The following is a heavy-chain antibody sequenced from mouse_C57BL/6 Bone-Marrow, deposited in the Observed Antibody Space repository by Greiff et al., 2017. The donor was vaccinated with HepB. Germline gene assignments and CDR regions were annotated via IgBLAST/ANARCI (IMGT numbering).Heavy chain of an antibody. D-gene: IGHD1-1*01. J-gene: IGHJ3*01. Sequence: QVQLQQPGAELVKPGASVKMSCKASGYTFTSYWITWVKQRPGQGLEWIGEIYPGSGSTNYNEKFKSKATLTVDTSSSTAYMQLSSLTSEDSAVYYCARGYYGSFLAYWGQGTLVTVSA. CDR1: GYTFTSYW. CDR2: IYPGSGST. V-gene: IGHV1-55*01. CDR3: ARGYYGSFLAY.